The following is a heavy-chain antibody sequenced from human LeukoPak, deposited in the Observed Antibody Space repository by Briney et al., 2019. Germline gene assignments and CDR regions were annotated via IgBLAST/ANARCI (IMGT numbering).Heavy chain of an antibody. CDR3: ARGSRRWGSSWGY. V-gene: IGHV1-2*02. CDR1: GYTFIAYY. CDR2: LNPNSGGT. J-gene: IGHJ4*02. D-gene: IGHD6-13*01. Sequence: GASVKVSCKASGYTFIAYYMHWVRQAPGQGLEWKGWLNPNSGGTNYAQKFQGRVTMTRDTSISTAYMELSRLRSDDTAVYYCARGSRRWGSSWGYWGQGTLVTVSS.